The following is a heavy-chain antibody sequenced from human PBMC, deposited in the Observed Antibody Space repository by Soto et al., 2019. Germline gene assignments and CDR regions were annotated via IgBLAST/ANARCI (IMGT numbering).Heavy chain of an antibody. Sequence: SETLSLTCTVSGGSISSGDYYWSWIRQPPGKGLEWIGHIYYSGSTYYNPSLKSRLTISVDTSQNQFSLKLSSVTAADTTVHYCARDGDPMDVLGQGTTVTVSS. V-gene: IGHV4-30-4*01. J-gene: IGHJ6*02. CDR2: IYYSGST. CDR1: GGSISSGDYY. CDR3: ARDGDPMDV.